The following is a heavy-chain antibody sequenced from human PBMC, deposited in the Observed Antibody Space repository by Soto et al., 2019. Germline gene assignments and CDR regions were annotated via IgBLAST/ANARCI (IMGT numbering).Heavy chain of an antibody. J-gene: IGHJ4*02. CDR3: ARGGYSSGYHY. Sequence: QVQLLQSGTEVKEPGASVKVSCKASCYTFTSLDISGVRQAPGQGLEWVGWTTASNTHTNYAQKLQGRVTMTTDTSTTTAYMELRSMRSDDTAIYYCARGGYSSGYHYWGKGTLVTVSS. D-gene: IGHD3-22*01. CDR2: TTASNTHT. CDR1: CYTFTSLD. V-gene: IGHV1-18*01.